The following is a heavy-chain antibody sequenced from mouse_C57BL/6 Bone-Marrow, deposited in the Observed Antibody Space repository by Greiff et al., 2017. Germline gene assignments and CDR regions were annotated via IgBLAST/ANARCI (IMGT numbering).Heavy chain of an antibody. V-gene: IGHV1-80*01. J-gene: IGHJ4*01. CDR2: IYPGDGDT. CDR1: GYAFSTYW. D-gene: IGHD4-1*01. Sequence: LQQSGASVKISCKVSGYAFSTYWMNWVKQRPGKGLEWIGQIYPGDGDTNYNGKFKGKATLTADKSSSTAYMQLSSLTSEDSAVYYCARLLGRAMDYWGQGTSVTVSS. CDR3: ARLLGRAMDY.